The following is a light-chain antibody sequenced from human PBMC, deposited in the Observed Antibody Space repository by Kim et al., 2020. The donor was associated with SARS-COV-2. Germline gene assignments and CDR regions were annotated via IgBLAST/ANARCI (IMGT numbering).Light chain of an antibody. CDR3: CSYAGSYTLV. Sequence: QSALPQPRSVSGSPGQSVTISCTGTSSDVGGYNYVSWYQQHPGKAPKLMIYDVSKRPSGVPDRFSGSKSGNTASLTISGLQAEDEADYYCCSYAGSYTLVFGGGTQLTVL. J-gene: IGLJ2*01. CDR1: SSDVGGYNY. V-gene: IGLV2-11*01. CDR2: DVS.